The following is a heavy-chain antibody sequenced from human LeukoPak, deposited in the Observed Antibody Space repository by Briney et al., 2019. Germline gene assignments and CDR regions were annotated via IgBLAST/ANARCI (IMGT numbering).Heavy chain of an antibody. J-gene: IGHJ4*02. Sequence: GASVKVSCKASGSTFSSYAISWVRQAPGQGLEWMGGIIPIFGTAIYAQKFQGRVTITADESTSTAYMELSSLRSEDTAVYYCARDRVGATAEFDYWGQGTLVTVSS. V-gene: IGHV1-69*13. CDR3: ARDRVGATAEFDY. CDR2: IIPIFGTA. CDR1: GSTFSSYA. D-gene: IGHD1-26*01.